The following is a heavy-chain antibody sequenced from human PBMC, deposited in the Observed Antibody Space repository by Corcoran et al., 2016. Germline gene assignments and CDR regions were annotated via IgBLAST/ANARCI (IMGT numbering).Heavy chain of an antibody. CDR3: AVDSTHSGEYDLWLTTEGYYFDY. CDR2: IYYSGST. J-gene: IGHJ4*02. V-gene: IGHV4-39*07. D-gene: IGHD2-15*01. Sequence: QLQLQESGPGLVKPSETLSLTCTVSGGSISSSSYYWGWIRQPPGKGLEWIGSIYYSGSTYYNPSLKSRVTISVDTSKNQFSLKLSSVTAAETAVDYCAVDSTHSGEYDLWLTTEGYYFDYWGQGTLVTVSS. CDR1: GGSISSSSYY.